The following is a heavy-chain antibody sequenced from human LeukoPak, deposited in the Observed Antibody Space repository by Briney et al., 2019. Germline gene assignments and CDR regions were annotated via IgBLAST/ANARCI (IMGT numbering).Heavy chain of an antibody. D-gene: IGHD3-10*01. V-gene: IGHV3-30*18. Sequence: PGRSLRLSCAASGFTFSGYGMHWLRQAPGKGLEWVAVISYDGSNKYYADSVKGRFTISRDNSKNTLYLQMNSLRAEDTAVYYCAKVGLRGVFDYWGQGTLVTVSS. CDR3: AKVGLRGVFDY. J-gene: IGHJ4*02. CDR2: ISYDGSNK. CDR1: GFTFSGYG.